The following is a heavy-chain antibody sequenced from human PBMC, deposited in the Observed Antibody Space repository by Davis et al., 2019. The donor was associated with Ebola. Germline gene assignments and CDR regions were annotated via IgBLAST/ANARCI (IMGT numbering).Heavy chain of an antibody. V-gene: IGHV4-59*01. CDR3: ASTYGAGSYWYFEH. CDR2: MYYRGDT. D-gene: IGHD3-10*01. J-gene: IGHJ4*02. Sequence: SETLSLTCTVSGGSISNYYWSWIRQPPGKGLEWIGYMYYRGDTNYNPSIKSRVTISLDTSNNQFSLKLTSVTAADTAVYYCASTYGAGSYWYFEHWGQGALITVSS. CDR1: GGSISNYY.